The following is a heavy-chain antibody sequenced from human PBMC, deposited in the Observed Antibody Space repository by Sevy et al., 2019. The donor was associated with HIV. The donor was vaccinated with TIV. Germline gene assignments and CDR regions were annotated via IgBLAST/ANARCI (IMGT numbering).Heavy chain of an antibody. V-gene: IGHV3-33*01. CDR3: ARESGSNWYFDL. D-gene: IGHD1-26*01. J-gene: IGHJ2*01. CDR1: GFTFSNYG. CDR2: IFSAANIK. Sequence: GGSLRLSCAASGFTFSNYGMHWVRQAPGKGLEWVGAIFSAANIKYYVDSVKGRFAISRDNSKNTVYLQMNSLRAEDTAVYSCARESGSNWYFDLWGRGTPVTVSS.